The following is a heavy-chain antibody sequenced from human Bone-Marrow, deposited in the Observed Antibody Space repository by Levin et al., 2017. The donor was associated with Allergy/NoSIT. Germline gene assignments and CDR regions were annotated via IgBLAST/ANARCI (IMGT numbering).Heavy chain of an antibody. D-gene: IGHD1-1*01. CDR3: ARGRPVGDNHLMGY. CDR1: GGSISSSSYY. J-gene: IGHJ4*02. Sequence: SETLSLTCTVSGGSISSSSYYWGWIRQPPGKGLEWIGSIYYSGSTYYNPSLKSRVTISVDTSKNQFSLKLSSVTAADTAVYYCARGRPVGDNHLMGYWGQGTLVTVSS. V-gene: IGHV4-39*07. CDR2: IYYSGST.